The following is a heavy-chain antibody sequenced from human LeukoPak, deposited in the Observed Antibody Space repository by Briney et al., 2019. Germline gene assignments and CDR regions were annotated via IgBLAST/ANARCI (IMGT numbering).Heavy chain of an antibody. CDR2: ISSSSSYI. D-gene: IGHD3-22*01. V-gene: IGHV3-21*01. CDR1: GFTFSSYS. J-gene: IGHJ4*02. Sequence: GGSLRLSCAASGFTFSSYSMNWVRQAPGKGLEWVSSISSSSSYIYYADSVKGRFTISRDNAKNSLYLQMNSLRAEDTAVYYCAKIPYYYDSSGPHGVDYWGQGTLVTVSS. CDR3: AKIPYYYDSSGPHGVDY.